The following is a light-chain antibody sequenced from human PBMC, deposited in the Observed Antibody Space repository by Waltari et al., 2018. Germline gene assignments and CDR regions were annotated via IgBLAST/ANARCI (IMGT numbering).Light chain of an antibody. V-gene: IGKV3-11*01. CDR1: QRIQTF. CDR2: NSS. CDR3: QHRDNWLFT. J-gene: IGKJ3*01. Sequence: EIVLTQAPATLSFSPGDSATLSCRASQRIQTFLPWYQQKPGQAPRLLIYNSSLRASGVPVRFSGSGSGTDFTLTISHLEPEDFAFYFCQHRDNWLFTFGPGTKVEIK.